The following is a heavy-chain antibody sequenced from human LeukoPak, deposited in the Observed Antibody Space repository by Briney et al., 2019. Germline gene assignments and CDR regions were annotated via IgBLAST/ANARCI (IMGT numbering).Heavy chain of an antibody. Sequence: ASVKVSRKASGYTFTGYYMHWVRQAPGQGLEWMGWIYPNSGGTNYAQKFQGRVTMTRDTSISTAYVELSRLRSDDTAVYYCARAVVGATTPEVAFDIWGQGTMVTVSS. CDR1: GYTFTGYY. CDR3: ARAVVGATTPEVAFDI. V-gene: IGHV1-2*02. D-gene: IGHD1-26*01. J-gene: IGHJ3*02. CDR2: IYPNSGGT.